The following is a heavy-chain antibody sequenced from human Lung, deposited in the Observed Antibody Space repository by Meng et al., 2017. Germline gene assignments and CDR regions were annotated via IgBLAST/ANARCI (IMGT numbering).Heavy chain of an antibody. J-gene: IGHJ4*02. V-gene: IGHV1-2*06. CDR3: ARDEDISAAGKLFGDY. CDR2: IDPKSGDT. D-gene: IGHD6-13*01. Sequence: EQRVQSVSEVKKPGDCVKGSCHPPGYNFPDDGPHLVRRAPGQCLEWMGRIDPKSGDTHYAQRFQGRVTMTGDTSISTAYMELSGLRSDDTAMYYCARDEDISAAGKLFGDYWGQGTLVTVSS. CDR1: GYNFPDDG.